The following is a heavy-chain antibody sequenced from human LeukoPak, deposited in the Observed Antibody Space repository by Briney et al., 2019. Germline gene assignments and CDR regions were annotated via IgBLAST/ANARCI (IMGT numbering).Heavy chain of an antibody. CDR2: IWYDGSNK. Sequence: GGSLRLSCAASGFTFSSYGMHWVRQAPGKGLEWVAVIWYDGSNKYYADSVRGRFTISRDNSKNTLYLQMNSLRAEDTAVYYCAKSFTVTHNNWFDPWRQGTLVTVSS. CDR3: AKSFTVTHNNWFDP. CDR1: GFTFSSYG. V-gene: IGHV3-33*06. D-gene: IGHD4-17*01. J-gene: IGHJ5*02.